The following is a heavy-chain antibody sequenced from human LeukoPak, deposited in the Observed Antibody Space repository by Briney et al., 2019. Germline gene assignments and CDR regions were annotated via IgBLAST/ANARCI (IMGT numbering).Heavy chain of an antibody. V-gene: IGHV3-53*01. Sequence: GGSLRLSCAASGFTVSSNYMSWVRQAPGKGLEWVSVIYSGGSTYYADSVKGRFTISRDNSKNTLYLQMNSLRAEDTAVYYCAKDVALLWFGDLGEGAFDIWGQGTMVTVSS. CDR3: AKDVALLWFGDLGEGAFDI. D-gene: IGHD3-10*01. CDR2: IYSGGST. CDR1: GFTVSSNY. J-gene: IGHJ3*02.